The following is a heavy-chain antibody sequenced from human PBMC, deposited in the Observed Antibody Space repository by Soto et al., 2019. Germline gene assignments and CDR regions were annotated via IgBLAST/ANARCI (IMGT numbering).Heavy chain of an antibody. CDR3: ARRRSGSYHDY. Sequence: EVQLVQSGAELKKPGESLKISCKGFGYTFTDYWIAWVRQMPGKGLECMGIIYPRDSDTRYSPSFQGQVTISADKSTTTAYLQWSNLKASDTAMYYCARRRSGSYHDYCGQGTLVTVSS. J-gene: IGHJ4*02. CDR1: GYTFTDYW. V-gene: IGHV5-51*03. D-gene: IGHD1-26*01. CDR2: IYPRDSDT.